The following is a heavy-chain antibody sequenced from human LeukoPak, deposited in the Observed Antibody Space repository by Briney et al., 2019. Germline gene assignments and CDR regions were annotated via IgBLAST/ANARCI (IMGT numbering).Heavy chain of an antibody. CDR1: GFTFSSYW. J-gene: IGHJ4*02. CDR3: ARVGGPHCFDY. CDR2: IKQDGSEK. V-gene: IGHV3-7*01. Sequence: GGSLRLSCAASGFTFSSYWMSWVRQAPGKGLAWVANIKQDGSEKYYVDSVKGRFTISRDNAKNSLYLQMNSLRAEDTAVYYCARVGGPHCFDYWGQGTLVTVSS. D-gene: IGHD2-15*01.